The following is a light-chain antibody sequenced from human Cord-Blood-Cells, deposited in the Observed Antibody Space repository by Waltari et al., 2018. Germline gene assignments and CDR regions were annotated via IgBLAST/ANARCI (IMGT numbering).Light chain of an antibody. CDR3: CSYAGSSTWV. V-gene: IGLV2-23*02. CDR2: EVS. CDR1: SIDVGSYNL. J-gene: IGLJ3*02. Sequence: QSALTQPASVSGSPGQSITISCTGTSIDVGSYNLVSWYQQHPGKAPKLMIYEVSKRPSGVSNRFSGSKSGKTASLTISGLQAEDEADYYCCSYAGSSTWVFGGGTKLTVL.